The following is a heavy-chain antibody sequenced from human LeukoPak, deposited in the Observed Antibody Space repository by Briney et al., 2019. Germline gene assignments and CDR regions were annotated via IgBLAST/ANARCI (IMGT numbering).Heavy chain of an antibody. V-gene: IGHV4-59*01. D-gene: IGHD1-1*01. J-gene: IGHJ5*01. CDR1: GGSISSYY. Sequence: SETQSLTCTVSGGSISSYYWSWIRQPPGKGLEWIGYIYYSGSTNYNPSLKSRVTISVDTSKNQFSLKLSSVTAADTAVYFCARGTGWFAYWGQGTLVTVSS. CDR3: ARGTGWFAY. CDR2: IYYSGST.